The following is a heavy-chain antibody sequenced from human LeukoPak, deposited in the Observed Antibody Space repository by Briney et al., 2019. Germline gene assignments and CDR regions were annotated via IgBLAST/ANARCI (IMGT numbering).Heavy chain of an antibody. D-gene: IGHD3-10*01. CDR1: GFTFGSYA. J-gene: IGHJ4*02. V-gene: IGHV3-23*01. CDR3: AKDGLGGFGELGAFDY. Sequence: PGGSLRLSCAASGFTFGSYAMSWVRQAPGKGLEWVSAISGSGGSTYYADSVKGRFTISRDNSKNTLYLQMNSLRAEDTAVYYCAKDGLGGFGELGAFDYWGQGTLVTVSS. CDR2: ISGSGGST.